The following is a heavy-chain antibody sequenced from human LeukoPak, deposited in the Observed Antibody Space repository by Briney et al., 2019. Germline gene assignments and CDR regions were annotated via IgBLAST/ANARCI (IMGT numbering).Heavy chain of an antibody. CDR2: ISYDGTNK. V-gene: IGHV3-30-3*01. CDR3: ARDFGWLSGFDN. Sequence: GGSLRLSCAASGFTFSSYAIHWVRQAPGKGLEWVAIISYDGTNKYYADYVRGRFTISRDDSKNTLYLQMNSLRAEDTAVYYCARDFGWLSGFDNWGQGTLVPVSS. J-gene: IGHJ4*02. D-gene: IGHD3-9*01. CDR1: GFTFSSYA.